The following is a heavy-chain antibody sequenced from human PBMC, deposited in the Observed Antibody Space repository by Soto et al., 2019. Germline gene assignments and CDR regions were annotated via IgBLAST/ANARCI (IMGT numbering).Heavy chain of an antibody. Sequence: QVQLVQSGAEVKKPGASVKVACKASGITYTTYAIHWVRQAPGQGLEWMGWINTGNGNTSYSQRFQGRVTLTTDTTASTAYMDVSSLTSEDTAVYYCARAISGYVSWGQGTLITVSS. CDR3: ARAISGYVS. V-gene: IGHV1-3*04. D-gene: IGHD5-12*01. CDR2: INTGNGNT. J-gene: IGHJ5*02. CDR1: GITYTTYA.